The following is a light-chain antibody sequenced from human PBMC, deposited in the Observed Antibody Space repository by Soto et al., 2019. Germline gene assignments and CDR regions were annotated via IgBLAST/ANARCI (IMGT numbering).Light chain of an antibody. V-gene: IGKV3-20*01. CDR2: NSS. Sequence: ETVLTQSPGTLSLSPGERATLSCRASQSVRSNYLAWYQQKPGQAPRLLIYNSSTRDTGIPDRFSGSGSGTDFTLTISRLEPEDFALYYCQQYRDLPQTFGQGTKV. J-gene: IGKJ1*01. CDR3: QQYRDLPQT. CDR1: QSVRSNY.